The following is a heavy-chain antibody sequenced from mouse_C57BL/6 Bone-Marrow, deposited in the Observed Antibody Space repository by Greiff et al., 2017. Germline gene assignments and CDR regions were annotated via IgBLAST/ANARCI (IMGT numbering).Heavy chain of an antibody. CDR2: IRNKANGYTT. J-gene: IGHJ3*01. Sequence: EVKLEESGGGLVQPGGSLSLSCAASGFTFTDYYMSWVRQPPGKALEWLGFIRNKANGYTTEYSASVKGRFTIARVNSQSILYLQMNALRAEDSATYYCARYDYDAWFAYWGQGTLVTVSA. CDR3: ARYDYDAWFAY. CDR1: GFTFTDYY. V-gene: IGHV7-3*01. D-gene: IGHD2-4*01.